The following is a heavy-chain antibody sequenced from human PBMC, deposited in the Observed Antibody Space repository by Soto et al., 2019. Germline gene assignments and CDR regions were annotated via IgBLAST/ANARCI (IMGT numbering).Heavy chain of an antibody. CDR2: IYPGDSDT. V-gene: IGHV5-51*01. CDR1: GYSFTSYW. D-gene: IGHD3-3*01. J-gene: IGHJ6*02. Sequence: GECLKISCKGSGYSFTSYWIGWVRQMPGKGLEWMGIIYPGDSDTRYSPSFQGQVTISADKSISTAYLQWSSLKASDTAMYYCARRSGTYYDFWSGLDVWGQGTTVTVSS. CDR3: ARRSGTYYDFWSGLDV.